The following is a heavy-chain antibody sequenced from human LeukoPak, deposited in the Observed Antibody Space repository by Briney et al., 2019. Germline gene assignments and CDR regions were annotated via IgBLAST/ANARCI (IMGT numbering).Heavy chain of an antibody. CDR1: GFTVSSNY. CDR2: IYSGGST. V-gene: IGHV3-53*01. J-gene: IGHJ3*02. Sequence: GGSLRLSCAASGFTVSSNYMSWVRQAPGKGPEWVSLIYSGGSTYYADSVKGRFTISRDNSKNTLYLQMNSLRAEDTAVYYCASAYCGGDCYYAFDIWGQGTMVTVSS. CDR3: ASAYCGGDCYYAFDI. D-gene: IGHD2-21*02.